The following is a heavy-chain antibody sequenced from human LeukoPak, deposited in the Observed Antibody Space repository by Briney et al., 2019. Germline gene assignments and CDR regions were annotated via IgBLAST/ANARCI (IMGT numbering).Heavy chain of an antibody. V-gene: IGHV4-38-2*02. CDR2: IYHSGST. J-gene: IGHJ5*02. D-gene: IGHD2-2*01. CDR3: ARMAPAATLSLFDP. CDR1: GYSISSGYY. Sequence: SETLSLTCTVSGYSISSGYYWGWIRQPPGKGLEWIGSIYHSGSTYYNPSLKSRVTISVDTSKNQFSLKLTSVTAADTAVYYCARMAPAATLSLFDPWGQGTLVSVSS.